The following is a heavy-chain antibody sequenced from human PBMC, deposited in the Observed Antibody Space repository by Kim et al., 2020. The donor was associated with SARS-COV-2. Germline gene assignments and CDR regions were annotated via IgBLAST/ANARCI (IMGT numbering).Heavy chain of an antibody. V-gene: IGHV3-23*01. Sequence: GGSLRLSCAASGFSFSSYAMSWVRQAPGKGLEWVSAISGSGGSTYYADSVRGRCTMSGEGWENTLYLQMNSLRAEDTAVYYCAKGGMLWELPTLPEFDPWGQGTLVTVSS. CDR2: ISGSGGST. CDR3: AKGGMLWELPTLPEFDP. J-gene: IGHJ5*02. D-gene: IGHD1-26*01. CDR1: GFSFSSYA.